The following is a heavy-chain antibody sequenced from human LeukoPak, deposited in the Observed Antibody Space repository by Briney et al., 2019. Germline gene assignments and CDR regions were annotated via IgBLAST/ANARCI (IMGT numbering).Heavy chain of an antibody. J-gene: IGHJ6*04. V-gene: IGHV1-69*06. CDR2: IIPIFGTA. CDR1: GGTFSSYA. Sequence: SVKVSCEASGGTFSSYAISWVRQAPGQGLDWMGGIIPIFGTANYAQKFQGRVTITADKSTSTAYMELSSLRSEDTAVYYCARGRGRYSSGWYPYYYYGMDVWGKGTTVTVSS. D-gene: IGHD6-19*01. CDR3: ARGRGRYSSGWYPYYYYGMDV.